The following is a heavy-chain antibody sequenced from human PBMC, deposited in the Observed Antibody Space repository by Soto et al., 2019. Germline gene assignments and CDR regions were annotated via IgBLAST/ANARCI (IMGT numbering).Heavy chain of an antibody. CDR3: ARLDIVVVVAATQAYYMDV. V-gene: IGHV1-8*01. CDR1: GYTFTSYD. D-gene: IGHD2-15*01. CDR2: MNPNSGNT. J-gene: IGHJ6*03. Sequence: ASVKVSCKASGYTFTSYDINWVRQATGQGLEWMGWMNPNSGNTGYAQKFQGRVTMTRNTSISTAYMELSSLRSEDTAVYYCARLDIVVVVAATQAYYMDVWGKGTTVTVSS.